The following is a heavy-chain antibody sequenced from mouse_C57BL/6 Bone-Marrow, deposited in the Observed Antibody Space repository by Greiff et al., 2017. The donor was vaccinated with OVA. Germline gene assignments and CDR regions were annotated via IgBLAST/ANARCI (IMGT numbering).Heavy chain of an antibody. D-gene: IGHD2-3*01. CDR3: ARWRWLLRGAMDY. V-gene: IGHV1-69*01. Sequence: QVQLQQPGAELVMPGASVKLSCKASGYTFTSYWMHWVKQRPGQGLEWIGEIDPSDSYTNYNQKFKGKSTLTVDKSSSTAYMQLSSLTSEDDAVEYCARWRWLLRGAMDYWGQGTSVTVSS. CDR2: IDPSDSYT. CDR1: GYTFTSYW. J-gene: IGHJ4*01.